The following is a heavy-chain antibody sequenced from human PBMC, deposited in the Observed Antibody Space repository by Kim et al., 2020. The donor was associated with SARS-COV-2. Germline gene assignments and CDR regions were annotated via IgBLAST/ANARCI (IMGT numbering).Heavy chain of an antibody. J-gene: IGHJ4*02. CDR2: IIPIFGTA. Sequence: SVKVSCKASGGTFSSYAISWVRQAPGQGLEWMGGIIPIFGTANYAQKFQGRVTITADESTSTAYMELSSLRSEDTAVYYCAREGDYYDSSGYYNFDFWGQGTLVTVSS. CDR1: GGTFSSYA. D-gene: IGHD3-22*01. V-gene: IGHV1-69*13. CDR3: AREGDYYDSSGYYNFDF.